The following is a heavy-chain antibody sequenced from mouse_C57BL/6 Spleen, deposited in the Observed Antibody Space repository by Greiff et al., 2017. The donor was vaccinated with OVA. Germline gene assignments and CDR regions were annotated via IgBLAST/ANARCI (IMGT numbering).Heavy chain of an antibody. CDR1: GYTFTDYE. CDR2: IDPETGGT. CDR3: TRERGSYWYFDV. J-gene: IGHJ1*03. D-gene: IGHD1-1*01. Sequence: QVHVKQSGAELVRPGASVTLSCKASGYTFTDYEMHWVKQTPVHGLEWIGAIDPETGGTAYNQKFKGKAILTADKSSSTAYMELRSLTSEDSAVYYCTRERGSYWYFDVWGTGTTVTVSS. V-gene: IGHV1-15*01.